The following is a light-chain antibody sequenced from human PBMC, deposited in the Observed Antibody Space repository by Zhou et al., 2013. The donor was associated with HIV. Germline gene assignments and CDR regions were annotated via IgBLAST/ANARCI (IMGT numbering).Light chain of an antibody. V-gene: IGKV1-5*01. CDR1: ESINDW. J-gene: IGKJ3*01. CDR2: DSS. Sequence: IQMTQSPSTLSASVGDRVTITCRASESINDWLAWYQQKPGKAPKLLIYDSSNWESGVPSRFSGSGSGTEFTFTISSLQPEDVATYYCQHLGTFGPGTKVHIK. CDR3: QHLGT.